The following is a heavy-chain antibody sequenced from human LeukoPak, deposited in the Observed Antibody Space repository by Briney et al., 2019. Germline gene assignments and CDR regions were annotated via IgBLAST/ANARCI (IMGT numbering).Heavy chain of an antibody. CDR3: AKGYCSSTSCWAQDAFDI. J-gene: IGHJ3*02. V-gene: IGHV3-21*04. Sequence: GGSLRLSCAASGFTFSSYSMNWVRQAPGKWLEWVSSISSSSSYIYYADSVKGRFTISRDNSKNTLYLQMNSLRAEDTAVYYCAKGYCSSTSCWAQDAFDIWGQGTMVTVSS. D-gene: IGHD2-2*01. CDR1: GFTFSSYS. CDR2: ISSSSSYI.